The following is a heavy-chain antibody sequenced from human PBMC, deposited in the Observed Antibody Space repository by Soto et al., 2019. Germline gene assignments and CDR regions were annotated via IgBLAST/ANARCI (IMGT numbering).Heavy chain of an antibody. V-gene: IGHV1-8*01. CDR2: MNPNSGNT. Sequence: QVQLVQSGAEVKKPGASVKVSCKASGYTFTSYDINWVRQATGQGLEWMGWMNPNSGNTGYAQKFQGRVTMTRNTSISTAYXELXSLXSEXXXXXXXXXEXTXTTSMDVWGQGTTVTVSS. CDR1: GYTFTSYD. J-gene: IGHJ6*02. D-gene: IGHD1-1*01. CDR3: XXEXTXTTSMDV.